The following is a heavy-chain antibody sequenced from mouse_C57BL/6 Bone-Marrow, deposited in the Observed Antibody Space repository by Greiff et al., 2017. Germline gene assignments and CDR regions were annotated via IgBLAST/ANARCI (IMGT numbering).Heavy chain of an antibody. CDR2: IDPENCDT. D-gene: IGHD1-1*01. CDR1: GFNIKDDY. Sequence: VQLQQSGAELVRPGASVKLSCTASGFNIKDDYMHWVKQRPEQGLEWIGWIDPENCDTEYASKFQGKATIPADTSSNTAYLQLSSLTSEDTAVYYCTTTTVVATDYWGQGTTLTVSS. J-gene: IGHJ2*01. CDR3: TTTTVVATDY. V-gene: IGHV14-4*01.